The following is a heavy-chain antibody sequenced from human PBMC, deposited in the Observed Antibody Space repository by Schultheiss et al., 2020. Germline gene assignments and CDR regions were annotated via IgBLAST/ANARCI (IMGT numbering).Heavy chain of an antibody. CDR1: GFTFSSYG. CDR2: ISWNSGSI. V-gene: IGHV3-9*01. Sequence: SLKISCAASGFTFSSYGMHWVRQAPGKGLEWVSGISWNSGSIGYADSVKGRFTISRDNAKNSLYLQMNSLRAEDTAVYYCAKGSRDYYYYGMDVWGQGTTVTVSS. D-gene: IGHD2-2*01. J-gene: IGHJ6*02. CDR3: AKGSRDYYYYGMDV.